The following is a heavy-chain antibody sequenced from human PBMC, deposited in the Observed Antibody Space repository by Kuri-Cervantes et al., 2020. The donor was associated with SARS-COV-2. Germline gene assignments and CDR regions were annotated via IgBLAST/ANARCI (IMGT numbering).Heavy chain of an antibody. CDR1: GGSISSYY. Sequence: SETLSLTCTVSGGSISSYYWSWIRQPPGKGLEWIGYIYYSGSTNYNPSLKSRVTISVDTSKNQFSLKLSSVTAADTAVYYCARDRYDQMGVWGKGTTVTVSS. V-gene: IGHV4-59*01. J-gene: IGHJ6*04. CDR3: ARDRYDQMGV. D-gene: IGHD3-3*01. CDR2: IYYSGST.